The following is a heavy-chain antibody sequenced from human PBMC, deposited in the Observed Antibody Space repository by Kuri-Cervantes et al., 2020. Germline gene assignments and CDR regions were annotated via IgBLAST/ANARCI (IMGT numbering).Heavy chain of an antibody. J-gene: IGHJ4*02. Sequence: ASVKVSCKASGYTFTSYDINWVRQATGQGLEWMGWMNPNSGNTGYAQKFQGRVTMTRNTSISTAYMELSRLRSDDTAVYYCARSGEYSGSLGWGQGTLVTVSS. CDR3: ARSGEYSGSLG. CDR2: MNPNSGNT. D-gene: IGHD1-26*01. CDR1: GYTFTSYD. V-gene: IGHV1-8*01.